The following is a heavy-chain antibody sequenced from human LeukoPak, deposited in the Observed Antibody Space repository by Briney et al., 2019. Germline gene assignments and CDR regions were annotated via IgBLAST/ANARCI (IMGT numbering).Heavy chain of an antibody. V-gene: IGHV4-31*03. CDR2: IYNNGTT. J-gene: IGHJ4*02. D-gene: IGHD5-18*01. CDR3: ARTAGWSYGFDY. Sequence: PSQTLSLTCTVSGGSISSGGYYWTWIRQHPGKGLEWIGYIYNNGTTYYNPSLESRVTISGDTSKNQFSLKLSSVTAADTAMYYCARTAGWSYGFDYWGQGTLLTVSS. CDR1: GGSISSGGYY.